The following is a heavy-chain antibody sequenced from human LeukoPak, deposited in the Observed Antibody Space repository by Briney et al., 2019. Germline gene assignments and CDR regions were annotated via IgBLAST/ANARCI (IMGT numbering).Heavy chain of an antibody. D-gene: IGHD3-10*01. Sequence: GGSLRLSCAASGFTFSSYSMNWIRQAPGKGLEWVSYISSSGSTIYYADSVKGRFTISRDNAKNSLYLQMNSLRAEDTAVYYCAREAAAVLLGNWFDPWGQGTLVTVSS. CDR1: GFTFSSYS. J-gene: IGHJ5*02. CDR3: AREAAAVLLGNWFDP. CDR2: ISSSGSTI. V-gene: IGHV3-48*04.